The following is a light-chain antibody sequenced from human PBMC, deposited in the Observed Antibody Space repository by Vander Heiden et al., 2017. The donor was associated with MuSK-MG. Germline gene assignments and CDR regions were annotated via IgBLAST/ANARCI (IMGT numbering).Light chain of an antibody. CDR1: QSISRY. CDR2: AAS. Sequence: DIQMTQSPSSLSASVGDRVTITCRASQSISRYLNWCQQKPGKAPKVLIYAASSFQSGVPSRFSGSGSGTDITLAISRLQPEDFATYYCLQSYCAPKTFGQGTKLEIK. V-gene: IGKV1-39*01. CDR3: LQSYCAPKT. J-gene: IGKJ2*01.